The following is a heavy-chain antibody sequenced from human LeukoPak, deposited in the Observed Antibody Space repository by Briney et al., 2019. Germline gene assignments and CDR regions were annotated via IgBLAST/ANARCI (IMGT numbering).Heavy chain of an antibody. CDR2: FYYSGST. V-gene: IGHV4-30-4*08. D-gene: IGHD1-26*01. Sequence: SQTLSLTFTVSVGPISSGDYYWSWIPQPPGKGLEWIGYFYYSGSTSYTRSLKSRVTISVDTSKNQFSLTLSSVTAADTAVYYCARVLVGASTRVAFDIWGQGTMVTVSS. CDR1: VGPISSGDYY. J-gene: IGHJ3*02. CDR3: ARVLVGASTRVAFDI.